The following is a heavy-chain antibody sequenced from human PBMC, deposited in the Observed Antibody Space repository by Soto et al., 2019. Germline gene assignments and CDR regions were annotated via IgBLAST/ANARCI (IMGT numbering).Heavy chain of an antibody. CDR1: GGTFSSYA. CDR2: IIPIFGTA. CDR3: ARTAGYCSSTSCYGYSNYSLTFDY. J-gene: IGHJ4*02. D-gene: IGHD2-2*01. Sequence: QVQLVQSGAEVKKPGSSVKVSCKASGGTFSSYAISWVRQAPGQGLEWMGGIIPIFGTANYAQKFQGRVTITADESTSTAYMELSSLRSEDTAVYYCARTAGYCSSTSCYGYSNYSLTFDYWGQGTLVTVSS. V-gene: IGHV1-69*01.